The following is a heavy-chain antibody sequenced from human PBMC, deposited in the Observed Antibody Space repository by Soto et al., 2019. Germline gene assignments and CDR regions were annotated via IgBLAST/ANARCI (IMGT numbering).Heavy chain of an antibody. CDR2: ISSSSSYI. Sequence: PGGSLRLSCAASGFTFSSYSMNWVRQAPGKGLEWVSSISSSSSYIYYADSVKGRFTISRDNAKNSLYLQMNSLRAEDTAVYYCARELSSRHMVRGVYNWFDPWGQGTLVTVSS. CDR1: GFTFSSYS. D-gene: IGHD3-10*01. J-gene: IGHJ5*02. V-gene: IGHV3-21*01. CDR3: ARELSSRHMVRGVYNWFDP.